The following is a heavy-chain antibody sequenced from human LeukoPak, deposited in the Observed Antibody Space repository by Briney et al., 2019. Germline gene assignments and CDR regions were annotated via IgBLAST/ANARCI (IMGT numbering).Heavy chain of an antibody. D-gene: IGHD6-13*01. V-gene: IGHV4-59*01. CDR2: IYYSGST. Sequence: ETLSLTCTFSGGSISSYYWSWIRQPPGKGLEWIGYIYYSGSTNYNPSLKSRVTISVDTSKNQFSLKLSSVTAADTAVYYCARGYSSSWYDWFDPWGQGTLVTVSS. CDR3: ARGYSSSWYDWFDP. J-gene: IGHJ5*02. CDR1: GGSISSYY.